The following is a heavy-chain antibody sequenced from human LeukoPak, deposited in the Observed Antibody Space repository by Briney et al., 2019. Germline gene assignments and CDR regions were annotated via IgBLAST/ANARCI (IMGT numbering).Heavy chain of an antibody. J-gene: IGHJ4*02. CDR2: INAYNGDT. CDR1: NYTFTSYG. D-gene: IGHD3-10*01. V-gene: IGHV1-18*01. CDR3: ARDGSGVWFDY. Sequence: ASVKVSCKASNYTFTSYGMSWVRRAPGQGLEWMAWINAYNGDTNYAQKLQGRVTLTTDTSTSTAYMELRSLRSDDTAVYYCARDGSGVWFDYWGQGTLVTVSS.